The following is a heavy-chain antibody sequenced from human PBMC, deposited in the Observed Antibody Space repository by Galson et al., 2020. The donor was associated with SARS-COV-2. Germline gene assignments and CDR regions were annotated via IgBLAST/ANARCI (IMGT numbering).Heavy chain of an antibody. CDR2: MNPNSGNT. CDR3: ARGRRGFMIVVVFPDYYYYMDV. D-gene: IGHD3-22*01. Sequence: ASVKVSCKASGYTFTSYDINWVRQATGQGLEWMGWMNPNSGNTGYAQKFQGRVTMTRNTSISTAYMELSSLRSEDTAVYYCARGRRGFMIVVVFPDYYYYMDVWGKGTTVTVSS. V-gene: IGHV1-8*01. CDR1: GYTFTSYD. J-gene: IGHJ6*03.